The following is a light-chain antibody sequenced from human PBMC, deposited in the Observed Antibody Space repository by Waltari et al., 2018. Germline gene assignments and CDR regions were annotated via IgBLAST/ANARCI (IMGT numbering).Light chain of an antibody. Sequence: EIVMTPSPATLSVSPGDSATLSCRASQRVSSKLAWYQQKPGQAPRLLIYGASTRATVIPARFSGSGSGTDFTLTISSLQSEDFAVYYCQQYNNWPLTFGGGTKVEIK. CDR2: GAS. V-gene: IGKV3-15*01. CDR1: QRVSSK. J-gene: IGKJ4*01. CDR3: QQYNNWPLT.